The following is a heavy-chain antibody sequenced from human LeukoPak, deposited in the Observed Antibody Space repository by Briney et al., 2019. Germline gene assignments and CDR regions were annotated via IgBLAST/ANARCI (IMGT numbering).Heavy chain of an antibody. D-gene: IGHD7-27*01. J-gene: IGHJ6*02. CDR2: INSDGSSA. CDR3: AGEGLNYYGMDV. Sequence: GGSLRLSCAASGFTFSSYWMHWVRHAPGKGLVWVSRINSDGSSASYADSVKGRFTISRDNAKNTLYLQMNSLRAEDTAVYYCAGEGLNYYGMDVWGQGTTVTVSS. CDR1: GFTFSSYW. V-gene: IGHV3-74*01.